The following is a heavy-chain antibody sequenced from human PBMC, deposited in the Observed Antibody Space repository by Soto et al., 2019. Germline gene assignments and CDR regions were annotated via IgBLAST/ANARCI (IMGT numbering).Heavy chain of an antibody. CDR3: SSRAVYCNGFTCSWS. CDR2: IYPDDSDT. D-gene: IGHD2-15*01. CDR1: GYRFSRYW. J-gene: IGHJ6*04. Sequence: PGESLKISCKTSGYRFSRYWIGWVRQMPGKGLEWMGVIYPDDSDTRYSPSFLGQVTISADEYSNTATLQWSSLRASDSAMYYCSSRAVYCNGFTCSWSWGKGTTVTVSS. V-gene: IGHV5-51*01.